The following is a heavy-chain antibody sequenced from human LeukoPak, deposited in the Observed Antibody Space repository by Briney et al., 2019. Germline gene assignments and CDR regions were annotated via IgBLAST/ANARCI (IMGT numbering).Heavy chain of an antibody. CDR1: GFTFSNFW. CDR3: ARDRCSSTSCLN. D-gene: IGHD2-2*01. J-gene: IGHJ4*02. CDR2: IKQDETEK. V-gene: IGHV3-7*01. Sequence: GGSLRLSCTASGFTFSNFWMGWVRQAPGKGLEWVANIKQDETEKFYLGSVKGRFTISRNNAKNSLYLQMNSLRAEDTAVYYCARDRCSSTSCLNWGQGTLVTVSS.